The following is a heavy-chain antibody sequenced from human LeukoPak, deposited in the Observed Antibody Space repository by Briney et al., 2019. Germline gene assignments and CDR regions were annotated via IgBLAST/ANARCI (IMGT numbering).Heavy chain of an antibody. CDR2: IYSGGST. D-gene: IGHD3-22*01. CDR1: GFTVSSNY. J-gene: IGHJ4*02. Sequence: PGGSLRLSCAASGFTVSSNYMSWVRQAPGKGLEWVSVIYSGGSTYYADSVKGRFTISRDNSKNTLYLQMNSLRAEDTAVYYCARKSYYYDSSGYYYFDYWGQGTLVTVSS. V-gene: IGHV3-53*01. CDR3: ARKSYYYDSSGYYYFDY.